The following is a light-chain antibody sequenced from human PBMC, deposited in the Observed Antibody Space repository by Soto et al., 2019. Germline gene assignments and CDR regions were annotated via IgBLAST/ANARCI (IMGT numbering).Light chain of an antibody. V-gene: IGLV1-40*01. J-gene: IGLJ1*01. CDR3: QSYDSTLSDRYV. CDR2: GNI. Sequence: VLTQPPSVSGAPGQRVTISCTGSSSNIGAGYDVHWYQQRPGTGPKLLIFGNINRPSGVPDRFSGSKSGTSASLAITGLQAEDEGDYYCQSYDSTLSDRYVFGTGTKVTVL. CDR1: SSNIGAGYD.